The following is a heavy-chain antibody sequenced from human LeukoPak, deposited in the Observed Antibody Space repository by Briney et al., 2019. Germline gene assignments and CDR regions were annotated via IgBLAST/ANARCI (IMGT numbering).Heavy chain of an antibody. CDR2: ISSSGSTI. J-gene: IGHJ4*02. V-gene: IGHV3-11*04. CDR1: GFTFSDYY. CDR3: ARLRRGYSGYNYFDY. D-gene: IGHD5-12*01. Sequence: PGGPLRLSCAAPGFTFSDYYMSWIRQAPGKGLEWVSYISSSGSTIYYADSVKGRFTISRDNAKNSLYLQMNSLRAEDTAVYYCARLRRGYSGYNYFDYWGQGTLVTVSS.